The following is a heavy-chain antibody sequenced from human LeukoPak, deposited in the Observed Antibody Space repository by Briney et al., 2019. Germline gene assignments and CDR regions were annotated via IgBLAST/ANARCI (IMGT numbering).Heavy chain of an antibody. CDR3: ARDSTMVRGARAFDY. CDR2: INAGNGNT. CDR1: GYTFTSYA. V-gene: IGHV1-3*01. Sequence: ASVKVSCKASGYTFTSYAMHWVRQAPGQRLEWMGWINAGNGNTKYSQKFQGRVTITRDTSASTAYMELSSLRSEDTAVSYCARDSTMVRGARAFDYWGQGPLVTVSS. D-gene: IGHD3-10*01. J-gene: IGHJ4*02.